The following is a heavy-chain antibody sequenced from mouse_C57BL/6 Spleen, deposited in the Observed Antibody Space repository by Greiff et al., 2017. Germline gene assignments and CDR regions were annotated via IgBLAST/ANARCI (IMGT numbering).Heavy chain of an antibody. V-gene: IGHV1-22*01. CDR3: ASENDYDAGAWFAY. D-gene: IGHD2-4*01. J-gene: IGHJ3*01. CDR2: INPNNGGT. CDR1: GYTFTDYN. Sequence: VQLQQPGPELVKPGASVKMSCKASGYTFTDYNMHWVKQSHGKSLAWIGYINPNNGGTSYNQKFKGKATLTVNKSSSTAYMELRSLTSEDSAVYYCASENDYDAGAWFAYWGQGTLGTVSA.